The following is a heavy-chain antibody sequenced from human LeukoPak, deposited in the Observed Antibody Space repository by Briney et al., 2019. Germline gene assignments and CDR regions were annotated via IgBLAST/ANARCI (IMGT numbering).Heavy chain of an antibody. CDR1: GYTFTSYD. D-gene: IGHD6-13*01. J-gene: IGHJ4*02. V-gene: IGHV1-8*01. Sequence: ASVKVSCKASGYTFTSYDINWARQATGQGLEWMGWMNPNSGNTGYAQKFQGRVTMTRNTSISTAYMELSSLRSEDTAVYYCARAGGIAAAGTDWGQGTLVTVSS. CDR3: ARAGGIAAAGTD. CDR2: MNPNSGNT.